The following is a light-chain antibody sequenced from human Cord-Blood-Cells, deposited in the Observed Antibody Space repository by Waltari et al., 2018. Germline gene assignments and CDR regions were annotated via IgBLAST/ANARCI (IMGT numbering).Light chain of an antibody. J-gene: IGLJ3*02. CDR1: SSDVGGYTY. CDR3: SSYTSSAWV. V-gene: IGLV2-14*03. Sequence: QSALTQPASVSGSPGQSIPISCTGTSSDVGGYTYVSRYKQHPGKAPKLMIYDVSNRHSGVSNRFSGSKSGNTASLTISGLQAEDEADYYCSSYTSSAWVFGGGTKLTVL. CDR2: DVS.